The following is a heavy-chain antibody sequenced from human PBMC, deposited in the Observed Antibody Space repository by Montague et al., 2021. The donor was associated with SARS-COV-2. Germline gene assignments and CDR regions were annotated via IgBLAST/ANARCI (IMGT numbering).Heavy chain of an antibody. CDR3: ARSGQQLVHPLATLYYYYGMDV. CDR2: INSDGSST. CDR1: GFTFSSYW. V-gene: IGHV3-74*01. J-gene: IGHJ6*02. Sequence: SLRLSCAASGFTFSSYWMHWVRQAPGKGLVWVSRINSDGSSTSYADSAKGRFTISRDNAKNTLYLQMNSLRAEDTAVYYCARSGQQLVHPLATLYYYYGMDVWGQGTTVTVSS. D-gene: IGHD6-13*01.